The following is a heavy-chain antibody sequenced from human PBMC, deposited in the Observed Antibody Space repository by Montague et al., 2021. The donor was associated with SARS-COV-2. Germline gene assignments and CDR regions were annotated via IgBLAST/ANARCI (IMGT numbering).Heavy chain of an antibody. CDR3: ASGYDYVWGSYRYLHWFDP. V-gene: IGHV4-34*01. J-gene: IGHJ5*02. CDR1: GGSFSGYY. Sequence: SETLSLTCAVSGGSFSGYYWSWIRQPPGQGLEWIGEINHSGSTNYNPSLTSRVTISVDTSKNQFSLKLSSVTAADTAVYYCASGYDYVWGSYRYLHWFDPWGQGTLVTVSS. CDR2: INHSGST. D-gene: IGHD3-16*02.